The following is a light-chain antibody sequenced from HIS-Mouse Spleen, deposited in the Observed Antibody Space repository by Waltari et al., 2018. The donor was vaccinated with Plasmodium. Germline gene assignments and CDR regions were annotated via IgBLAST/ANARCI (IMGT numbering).Light chain of an antibody. J-gene: IGLJ2*01. CDR1: SSDVGGYNY. CDR3: CSYAGSYV. CDR2: DVS. Sequence: QSALTQPRSVSGSPGQSVTISCTGTSSDVGGYNYVSWYQQHPRKARKLMIYDVSKRPSGVPDGFSHSRSGSPASLTISGLQAEDEADYYCCSYAGSYVFGGGTQLTVL. V-gene: IGLV2-11*01.